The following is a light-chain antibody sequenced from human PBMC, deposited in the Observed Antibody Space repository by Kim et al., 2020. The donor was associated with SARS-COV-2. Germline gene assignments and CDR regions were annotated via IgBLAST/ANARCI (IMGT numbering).Light chain of an antibody. Sequence: QSVLTQSPSASGTPGHLVTTSCSGSSSNIGSNSVNWYQQLPGTAPKLLIYNNNRRPSGVPDRISGSKSGTSASLAISGLQSEDEADYYCAGWDDSLNGPVFGGGTQLTVL. V-gene: IGLV1-44*01. CDR1: SSNIGSNS. J-gene: IGLJ3*02. CDR3: AGWDDSLNGPV. CDR2: NNN.